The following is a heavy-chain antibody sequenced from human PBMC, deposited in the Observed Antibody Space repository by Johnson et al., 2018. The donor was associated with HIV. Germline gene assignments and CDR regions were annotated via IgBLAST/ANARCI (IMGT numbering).Heavy chain of an antibody. D-gene: IGHD6-19*01. Sequence: VQLVESGGGVVQPGGSLRLSCAASGFTFSSYAMHWVRQAPGKGLEWVSYISSSGSTIYYADSVKGRFTISRDNAKNSLYLQMNSLRAEDTAVYYCARGGYSSGWIYAFEIWGQGTMVTVSS. CDR3: ARGGYSSGWIYAFEI. V-gene: IGHV3-48*04. CDR2: ISSSGSTI. CDR1: GFTFSSYA. J-gene: IGHJ3*02.